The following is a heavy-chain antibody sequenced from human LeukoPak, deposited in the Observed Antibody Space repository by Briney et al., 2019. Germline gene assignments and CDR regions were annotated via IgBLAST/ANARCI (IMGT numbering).Heavy chain of an antibody. Sequence: GASVKVSCKASGGTFSSYAISWVRQAPGQGLEWMGGIIPIFGTANYAQKFQGRVTITTDESTSTAYMELSSLRSEDTAVYYCARDLEDCSSTSCSFGWFDPWGQGTLVTVSS. J-gene: IGHJ5*02. CDR2: IIPIFGTA. V-gene: IGHV1-69*05. D-gene: IGHD2-2*01. CDR1: GGTFSSYA. CDR3: ARDLEDCSSTSCSFGWFDP.